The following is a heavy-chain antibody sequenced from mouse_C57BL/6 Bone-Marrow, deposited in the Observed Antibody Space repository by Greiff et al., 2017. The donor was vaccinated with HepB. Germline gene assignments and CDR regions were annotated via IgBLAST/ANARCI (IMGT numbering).Heavy chain of an antibody. CDR2: IHPNSGST. Sequence: QVQLQQPGAELVKPGASVKLSCKASGYTFTSYWMHWVKQRPGQGLEWIGMIHPNSGSTNYNEKFKSKATLTVDKSSSTAYMQLSSLTSEDSAIYYCARWLSIRYFDVWGTGTTVTVSS. CDR1: GYTFTSYW. CDR3: ARWLSIRYFDV. D-gene: IGHD2-4*01. V-gene: IGHV1-64*01. J-gene: IGHJ1*03.